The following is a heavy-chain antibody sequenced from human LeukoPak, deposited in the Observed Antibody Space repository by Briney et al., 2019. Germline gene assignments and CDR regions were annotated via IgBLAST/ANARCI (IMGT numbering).Heavy chain of an antibody. CDR3: ARSYCSSTSCYPGYFDY. D-gene: IGHD2-2*01. J-gene: IGHJ4*02. Sequence: GESLKISCKGSGYSFTSYWIGWVRQMPGKGLEWMGIIYPGDSDTRYSPSFQGQVTISADKSISTAYLQWSSLKASDTAMYYRARSYCSSTSCYPGYFDYWGRGTLVTVSS. CDR1: GYSFTSYW. V-gene: IGHV5-51*01. CDR2: IYPGDSDT.